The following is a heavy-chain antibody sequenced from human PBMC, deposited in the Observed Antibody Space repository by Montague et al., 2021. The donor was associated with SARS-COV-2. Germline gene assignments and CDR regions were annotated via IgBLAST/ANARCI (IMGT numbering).Heavy chain of an antibody. J-gene: IGHJ5*02. V-gene: IGHV4-34*01. Sequence: SETRSLTCAVYGGSFSGYYWSWIRQSPGKGLEWIGGINHSGTTNYNPSLKSRVIISADTSKNQFSLKASSVTAADTAVYYCARGGRGSRYHLLSGTWFDPWGQGTLVTVSS. CDR1: GGSFSGYY. CDR2: INHSGTT. D-gene: IGHD2-2*01. CDR3: ARGGRGSRYHLLSGTWFDP.